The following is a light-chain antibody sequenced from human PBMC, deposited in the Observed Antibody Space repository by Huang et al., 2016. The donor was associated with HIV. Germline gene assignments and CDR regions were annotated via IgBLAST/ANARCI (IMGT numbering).Light chain of an antibody. CDR2: WAS. V-gene: IGKV4-1*01. CDR3: QQFYNMPYT. Sequence: DILLTQSPDSLAVSLGERATLTCRSSRSLLFSSNSKNFLAWYQQKPGQSPKLLMYWASVRESGVPERFTGSGSGTEFTLTIASLQAEDVAVYYCQQFYNMPYTFGRGTRLEI. J-gene: IGKJ2*01. CDR1: RSLLFSSNSKNF.